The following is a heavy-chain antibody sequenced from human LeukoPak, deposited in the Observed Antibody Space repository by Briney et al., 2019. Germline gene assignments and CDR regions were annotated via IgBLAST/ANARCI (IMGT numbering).Heavy chain of an antibody. V-gene: IGHV1-2*06. CDR2: INPNSGGT. CDR1: GYTFTGYY. Sequence: ASVKVSCKASGYTFTGYYIHWVRQAPGQGLEWMGRINPNSGGTNYTQKFQGRVTMTRDTSISTAYMELRRLTSDDTAVYYCARHHESYKYYGDYLNCFDSWGQGTLVTVSS. J-gene: IGHJ5*01. CDR3: ARHHESYKYYGDYLNCFDS. D-gene: IGHD4-17*01.